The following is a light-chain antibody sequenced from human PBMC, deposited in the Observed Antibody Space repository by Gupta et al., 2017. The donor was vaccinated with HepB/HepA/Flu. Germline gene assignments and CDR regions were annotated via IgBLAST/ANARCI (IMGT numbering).Light chain of an antibody. CDR1: QSVTSD. CDR3: QERSNWPRLT. J-gene: IGKJ3*01. Sequence: IVLTQSPATLSLSPGDRATLSCRASQSVTSDLAWYQQKPGQAPRLLIYDASNRATGIPGRFIGSGSGTDFTLTISSLEPEDFAVYYCQERSNWPRLTFGPGTKLDIK. V-gene: IGKV3-11*01. CDR2: DAS.